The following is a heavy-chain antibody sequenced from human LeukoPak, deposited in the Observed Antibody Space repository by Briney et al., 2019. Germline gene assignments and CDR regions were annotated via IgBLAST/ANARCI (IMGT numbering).Heavy chain of an antibody. Sequence: GGSLRLSCALSGFSFSSNWMSWVGQAPGKGVEWVANIKQDGSEKYYVDSVKGRFTISRDNAKNSLYLQMNSLRAEDTAVYYCARARIQLWPNAGFDYWGQGTLVTVSS. CDR1: GFSFSSNW. J-gene: IGHJ4*02. CDR3: ARARIQLWPNAGFDY. CDR2: IKQDGSEK. V-gene: IGHV3-7*01. D-gene: IGHD5-18*01.